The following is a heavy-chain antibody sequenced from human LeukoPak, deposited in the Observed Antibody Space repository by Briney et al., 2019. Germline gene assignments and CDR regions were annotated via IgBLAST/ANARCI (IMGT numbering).Heavy chain of an antibody. V-gene: IGHV3-48*01. CDR2: ISSSSSTI. CDR3: ARDRIVVDPGWFDP. Sequence: GGSLRLSCAASGFTFSSYSMNWVRQAPGKGLEWVSYISSSSSTIYYADSVKGRFTISRDNAKNSLYLQMNSLRAEDTAVYYCARDRIVVDPGWFDPWGQGTLVTVSS. D-gene: IGHD3-22*01. CDR1: GFTFSSYS. J-gene: IGHJ5*02.